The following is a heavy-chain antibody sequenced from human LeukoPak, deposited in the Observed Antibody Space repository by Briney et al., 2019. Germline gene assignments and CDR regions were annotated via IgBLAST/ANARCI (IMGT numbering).Heavy chain of an antibody. CDR3: ARDREVVAATFDY. Sequence: PGGSLRLSCAASGFTFSDYYMSWVRQAPGKGLEWVSSISSSSSYIYYADSVKGRFTISRDNAKNSLYLQMNSLRAEDTAVYYCARDREVVAATFDYWGQGTLVTVSS. CDR1: GFTFSDYY. J-gene: IGHJ4*02. V-gene: IGHV3-21*01. CDR2: ISSSSSYI. D-gene: IGHD2-15*01.